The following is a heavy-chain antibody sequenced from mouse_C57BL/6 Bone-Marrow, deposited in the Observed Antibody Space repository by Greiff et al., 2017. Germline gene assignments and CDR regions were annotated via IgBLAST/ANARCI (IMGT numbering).Heavy chain of an antibody. J-gene: IGHJ2*01. CDR1: GYTFTDYY. D-gene: IGHD3-1*01. CDR2: IYPGSGNT. Sequence: QVQLQQSGAELVRPGASVKLSCKASGYTFTDYYINWVKQRPGQGLEWIARIYPGSGNTYYNEKFKGKATLTVDTSSSTAYMELSSLTNEDSAVYYCTRGAYYFDYWGQGTTLTVSS. V-gene: IGHV1-76*01. CDR3: TRGAYYFDY.